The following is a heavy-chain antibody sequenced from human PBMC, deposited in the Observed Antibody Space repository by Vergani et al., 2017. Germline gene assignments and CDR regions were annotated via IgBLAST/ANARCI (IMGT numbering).Heavy chain of an antibody. D-gene: IGHD6-13*01. CDR2: IYYSGST. CDR1: GGSISSSSYY. V-gene: IGHV4-39*07. J-gene: IGHJ5*02. Sequence: QLQLQESGPGLVKPSETLSLTCTVSGGSISSSSYYWGLIRQPPGKGLEWIGSIYYSGSTYYNPSLKSRVTISVDTSKNQFSLKLSSVTAADTAVYYCARYLIAAADFDWFDPWGQGTLVTVSS. CDR3: ARYLIAAADFDWFDP.